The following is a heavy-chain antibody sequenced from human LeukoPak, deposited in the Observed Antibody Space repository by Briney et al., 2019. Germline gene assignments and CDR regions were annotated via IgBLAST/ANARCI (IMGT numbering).Heavy chain of an antibody. CDR3: ARVGGSWELIL. V-gene: IGHV3-7*01. Sequence: PGGSLTLSCAASGSSLATSGMRLARQAPGKGLEWVANIRQDGSEKFYVDSVKGRFTISRDNDKSSLYLQMNRLRGGDTVVYFCARVGGSWELILWRRGTLV. CDR1: GSSLATSG. D-gene: IGHD2-15*01. J-gene: IGHJ4*02. CDR2: IRQDGSEK.